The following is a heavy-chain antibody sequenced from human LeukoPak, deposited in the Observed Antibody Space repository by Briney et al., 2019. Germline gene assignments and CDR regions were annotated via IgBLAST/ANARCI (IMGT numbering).Heavy chain of an antibody. Sequence: PSETLSLTCAVYGGSFIGNYWSWIRQPPGKGLEWIGEINHSGSTNYNPSLKSRFTISVDTSKNQFSLKLSSVTAADTAVYYCARVEEGYGSGRRGNFYYYYMDVWGKGTTVTISS. V-gene: IGHV4-34*01. CDR1: GGSFIGNY. CDR3: ARVEEGYGSGRRGNFYYYYMDV. CDR2: INHSGST. D-gene: IGHD3-10*01. J-gene: IGHJ6*03.